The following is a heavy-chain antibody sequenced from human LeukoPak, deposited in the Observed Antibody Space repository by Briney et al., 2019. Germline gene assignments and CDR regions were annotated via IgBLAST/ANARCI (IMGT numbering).Heavy chain of an antibody. CDR1: GYTFTGYY. CDR3: ARGVVLIAARPIPSYYYMDV. Sequence: VASVKVSCKASGYTFTGYYMHWVRQAPGQGLEWMGWINPNGGGTNYAQKFQGRVTMTRDTSISTAYMELSRLRSDDTAVYYCARGVVLIAARPIPSYYYMDVWGKGTTVTVSS. J-gene: IGHJ6*03. V-gene: IGHV1-2*02. D-gene: IGHD6-6*01. CDR2: INPNGGGT.